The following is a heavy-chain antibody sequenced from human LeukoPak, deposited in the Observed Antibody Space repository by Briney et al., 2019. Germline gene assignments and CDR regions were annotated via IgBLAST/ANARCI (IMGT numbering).Heavy chain of an antibody. V-gene: IGHV3-23*01. CDR2: ISGSGGST. J-gene: IGHJ3*02. Sequence: GGSLRLSCAASGFTFSSYDMSWVRQAPGKGLEWVSAISGSGGSTYYADSVKGRFTISRDNSKNTLYLQMNSLRAEDTAVYYCAKDGDVNWVFDAFDIWGQGTMVTVSS. D-gene: IGHD7-27*01. CDR3: AKDGDVNWVFDAFDI. CDR1: GFTFSSYD.